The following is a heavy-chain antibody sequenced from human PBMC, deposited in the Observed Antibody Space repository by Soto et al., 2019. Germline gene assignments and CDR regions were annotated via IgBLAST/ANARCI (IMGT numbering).Heavy chain of an antibody. D-gene: IGHD3-9*01. CDR3: ARDYDILTGYYAHYYGMDV. CDR1: GGSISSGDYY. CDR2: IYYSGST. J-gene: IGHJ6*02. Sequence: SETLSLTCTVSGGSISSGDYYWSWIRQPPGKGLEWIGYIYYSGSTYYNPSLKSRVTISVDTSKNQFSLKLSSVTAADTAVYYCARDYDILTGYYAHYYGMDVWGQGTAVTVSS. V-gene: IGHV4-30-4*01.